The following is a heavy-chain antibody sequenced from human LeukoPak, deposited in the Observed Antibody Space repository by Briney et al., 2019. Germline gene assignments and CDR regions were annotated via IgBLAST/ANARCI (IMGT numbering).Heavy chain of an antibody. CDR2: IRYDGSNK. J-gene: IGHJ4*02. CDR1: GFTFSSYG. CDR3: ARMRGRYCSSNGCYVEY. D-gene: IGHD2-2*01. Sequence: GGSLRLSCAASGFTFSSYGMHWVRQAPGKGLEWVAFIRYDGSNKYYADSVKGRFTISRDNSKNTLYLQMNSLRVEDTAVYYCARMRGRYCSSNGCYVEYWGQGAQVTVSS. V-gene: IGHV3-30*02.